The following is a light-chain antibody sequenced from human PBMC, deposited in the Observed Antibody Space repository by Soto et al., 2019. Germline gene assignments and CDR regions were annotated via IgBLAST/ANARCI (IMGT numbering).Light chain of an antibody. J-gene: IGKJ2*01. CDR1: QSVSSSY. Sequence: EIVLTQSPGTLSLSPGERATLSCRASQSVSSSYLAWYQQKPGQAPRLLIYGASSRATGIPDRFSGSGSGTDFTLTISRLEPEDFAVYYYQQYGSSPVYTFGQGPKLEIK. CDR2: GAS. V-gene: IGKV3-20*01. CDR3: QQYGSSPVYT.